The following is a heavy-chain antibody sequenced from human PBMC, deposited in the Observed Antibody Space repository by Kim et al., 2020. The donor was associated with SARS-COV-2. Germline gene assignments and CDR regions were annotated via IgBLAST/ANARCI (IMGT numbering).Heavy chain of an antibody. Sequence: ASVKVSCKASGHTSTNYFIHWVRQAPGQGLEWMGTTNAGGFHTVYAQKFEGRVTMTSDTSTSTVYMELNSLTSDDTAVFYCAREVVVPGTKNFDSWGLGTLVTVSS. CDR1: GHTSTNYF. CDR3: AREVVVPGTKNFDS. V-gene: IGHV1-46*01. D-gene: IGHD2-2*01. J-gene: IGHJ4*02. CDR2: TNAGGFHT.